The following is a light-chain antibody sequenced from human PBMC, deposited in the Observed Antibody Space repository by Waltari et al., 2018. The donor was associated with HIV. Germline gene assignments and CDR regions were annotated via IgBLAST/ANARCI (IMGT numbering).Light chain of an antibody. CDR3: AAWDDSLNGWV. CDR1: SSNIGSYT. Sequence: GQRVTISCSGSSSNIGSYTVNWYQQLPGTAPKLLIYSNNQRPSGVPDRFSGSKSGTSASLAISGLQTEDEADYYCAAWDDSLNGWVFGGGTKLTVL. CDR2: SNN. V-gene: IGLV1-44*01. J-gene: IGLJ3*02.